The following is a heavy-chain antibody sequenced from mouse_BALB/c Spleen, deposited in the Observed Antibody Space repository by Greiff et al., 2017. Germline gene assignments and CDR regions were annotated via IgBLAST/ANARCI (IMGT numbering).Heavy chain of an antibody. Sequence: VQRVESGAELVRPGTSVKVSCKASGYAFTNYLIEWVKQRPGQGLEWIGVINPGSGGTNYNEKFKGKATLTADKSSSTAYMQLSSLTSDDSAVYFCARNLYAMDYWGQGTSVTVSS. CDR3: ARNLYAMDY. V-gene: IGHV1-54*01. CDR1: GYAFTNYL. CDR2: INPGSGGT. J-gene: IGHJ4*01.